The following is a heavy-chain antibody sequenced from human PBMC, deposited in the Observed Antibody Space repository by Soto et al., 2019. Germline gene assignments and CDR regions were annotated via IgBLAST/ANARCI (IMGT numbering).Heavy chain of an antibody. D-gene: IGHD5-12*01. Sequence: QLQLQESGPGLVKPSETLSLTCTVSGGSISSSSYYWGWIRQPPGKGLEWIGSIYYSGSTYYNPSLKSRVTISVDTSKNQFSLKLSSVTAADTAVYYCASLHIVATTHFDYWGQGTLVTVSS. J-gene: IGHJ4*02. CDR3: ASLHIVATTHFDY. CDR2: IYYSGST. V-gene: IGHV4-39*01. CDR1: GGSISSSSYY.